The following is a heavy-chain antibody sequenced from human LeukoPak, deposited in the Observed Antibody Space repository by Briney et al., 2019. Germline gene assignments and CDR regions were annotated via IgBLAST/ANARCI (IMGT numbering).Heavy chain of an antibody. CDR1: GGSISSSSYY. Sequence: SETLSLTCTVSGGSISSSSYYWGWIRQPPGKGLEWIGSIYYSGSTYYNPSLKSRVTISVDTSKNQFSLKLSSVTAADTAVYYCSREWPIVVVPAASPPVGHNWFDPWGQGTLVTVSS. CDR3: SREWPIVVVPAASPPVGHNWFDP. CDR2: IYYSGST. J-gene: IGHJ5*02. D-gene: IGHD2-2*01. V-gene: IGHV4-39*07.